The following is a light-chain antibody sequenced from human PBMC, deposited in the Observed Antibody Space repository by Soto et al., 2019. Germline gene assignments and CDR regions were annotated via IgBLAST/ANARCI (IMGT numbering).Light chain of an antibody. CDR1: QSISTW. J-gene: IGKJ1*01. CDR2: DVS. V-gene: IGKV1-5*01. Sequence: QMTQSRCSLSASVGDRVTITCRASQSISTWLAWYQQKPGKAPKLLIYDVSSLESGVPSRFSGSGSGTEFTLTISSLQPDDFATYYCQHCNTSWTFGQGTKVDIK. CDR3: QHCNTSWT.